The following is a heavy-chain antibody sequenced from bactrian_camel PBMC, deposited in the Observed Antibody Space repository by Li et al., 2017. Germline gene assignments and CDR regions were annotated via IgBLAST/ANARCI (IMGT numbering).Heavy chain of an antibody. J-gene: IGHJ4*01. CDR1: GYSVSSNC. CDR2: VDDDKT. Sequence: VQLVESGGGSVQPGGSLRLSCAASGYSVSSNCMGWFRQAPGKRREGVAAVDDDKTMYADFAKGRFTISRDCARNILYLQMNNLKSVDTALYYCAKALGGGNYYTGEYTTGPGDPGHRL. V-gene: IGHV3S1*01. D-gene: IGHD2*01.